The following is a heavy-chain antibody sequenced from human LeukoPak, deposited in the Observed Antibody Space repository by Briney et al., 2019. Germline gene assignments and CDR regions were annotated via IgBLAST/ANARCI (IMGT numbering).Heavy chain of an antibody. D-gene: IGHD2-15*01. CDR1: GFTFSSYA. CDR3: AKGRGWPPLFDV. J-gene: IGHJ3*01. Sequence: GGSLRLSCAASGFTFSSYAMSWVRQAPGKGLEWVSAIGGSGGSTFYADSVQGRFTISSDNSKSTLFLQMDSLRAEDTAVYFCAKGRGWPPLFDVWGQGTMVTVSS. V-gene: IGHV3-23*01. CDR2: IGGSGGST.